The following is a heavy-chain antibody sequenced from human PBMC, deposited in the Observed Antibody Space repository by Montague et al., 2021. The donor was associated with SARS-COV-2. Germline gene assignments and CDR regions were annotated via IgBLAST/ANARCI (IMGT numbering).Heavy chain of an antibody. CDR1: ADSFSGYY. CDR2: ITHSGST. Sequence: SETLSLTCAVYADSFSGYYWSWIRQTPGKGLEWIGEITHSGSTNHNPSLQSRVTISVDKSKKQFSLKLRSLTAADTAVYYCARRSDYYCCSGYLRYKWFGPWGQGTLVTVSS. D-gene: IGHD3-22*01. J-gene: IGHJ5*02. CDR3: ARRSDYYCCSGYLRYKWFGP. V-gene: IGHV4-34*01.